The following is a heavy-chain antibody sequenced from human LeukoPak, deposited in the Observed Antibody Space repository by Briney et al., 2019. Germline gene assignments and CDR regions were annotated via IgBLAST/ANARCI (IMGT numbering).Heavy chain of an antibody. CDR2: INHSGST. CDR1: GGSFSGYY. CDR3: ARGSARFDY. V-gene: IGHV4-34*01. J-gene: IGHJ4*02. Sequence: SETLSLTCAVYGGSFSGYYWSWIRQPPGKGLEWIGEINHSGSTNYNPSLKSRVTISVDTSENQFSLKLSSVTAADTAVYYCARGSARFDYWGQGTLVTVSS. D-gene: IGHD3-3*01.